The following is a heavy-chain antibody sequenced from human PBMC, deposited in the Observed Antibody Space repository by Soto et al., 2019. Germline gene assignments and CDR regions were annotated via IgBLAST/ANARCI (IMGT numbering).Heavy chain of an antibody. CDR2: INWNSGSI. D-gene: IGHD6-13*01. Sequence: GASLRLSCADTGFTFADYAMHWVRQVPGKGLEWVSGINWNSGSIGYADSEKGRFASSRDNAKNSLHLQMNSLRAEDTAFYYCVKDESINWYSGHFRHWGQGTLVTVS. CDR1: GFTFADYA. V-gene: IGHV3-9*01. J-gene: IGHJ1*01. CDR3: VKDESINWYSGHFRH.